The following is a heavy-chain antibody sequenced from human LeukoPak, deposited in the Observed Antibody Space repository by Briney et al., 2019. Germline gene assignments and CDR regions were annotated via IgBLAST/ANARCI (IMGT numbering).Heavy chain of an antibody. CDR3: ARRAYSSGWYFDY. Sequence: ASVKVSCKVSGYTLSDVSMHWVRQALGKGLEWMGSFDPEDGETIYAQKFQGRVTMTEDTSTDTAYMELSSLRSEDTAVYYCARRAYSSGWYFDYWGQGTLVTVSS. V-gene: IGHV1-24*01. J-gene: IGHJ4*02. CDR2: FDPEDGET. D-gene: IGHD6-19*01. CDR1: GYTLSDVS.